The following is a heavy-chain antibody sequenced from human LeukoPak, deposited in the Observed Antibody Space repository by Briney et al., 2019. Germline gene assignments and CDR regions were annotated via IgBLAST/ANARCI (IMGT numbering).Heavy chain of an antibody. Sequence: ASVKVSCKASGYSFTAYYMHWVRQAPGQGLEWMGWINPNSGGTNYAQKFQGRVTMTRDTSISTAYMELSRLRSDDTAVYYCAREMIVVPDAFDIWGQGTMVTVSS. CDR1: GYSFTAYY. CDR3: AREMIVVPDAFDI. CDR2: INPNSGGT. D-gene: IGHD2-2*01. V-gene: IGHV1-2*02. J-gene: IGHJ3*02.